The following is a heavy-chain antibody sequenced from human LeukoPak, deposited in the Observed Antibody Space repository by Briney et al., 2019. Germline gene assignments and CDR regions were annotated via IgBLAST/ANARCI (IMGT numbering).Heavy chain of an antibody. CDR1: GFTFSSYT. J-gene: IGHJ4*02. Sequence: GGSLRLSCAASGFTFSSYTMNWVRQAPEKGLEWVSSISRSSTYIYYADSVKGRFTIYRDNAENSLYLQMNSLRAEDTAVYYCASDPPGFGEDHWGQGTLVTVSS. CDR2: ISRSSTYI. V-gene: IGHV3-21*01. D-gene: IGHD3-10*01. CDR3: ASDPPGFGEDH.